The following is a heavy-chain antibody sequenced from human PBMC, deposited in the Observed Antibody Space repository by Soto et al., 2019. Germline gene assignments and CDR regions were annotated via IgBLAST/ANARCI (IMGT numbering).Heavy chain of an antibody. Sequence: ASVKVSCKASGCTFTGYYMHWVRQVPGQGLEWMGWINPNSGGTNYAQKFQGWVTMTRDTSISTAYMELSRLRSDDTAVYYCARSWVRYCSGGSCYAFDIWGQGTMVTVS. CDR3: ARSWVRYCSGGSCYAFDI. J-gene: IGHJ3*02. D-gene: IGHD2-15*01. V-gene: IGHV1-2*04. CDR1: GCTFTGYY. CDR2: INPNSGGT.